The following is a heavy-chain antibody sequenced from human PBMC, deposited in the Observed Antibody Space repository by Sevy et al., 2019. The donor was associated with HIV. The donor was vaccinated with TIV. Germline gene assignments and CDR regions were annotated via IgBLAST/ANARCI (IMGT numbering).Heavy chain of an antibody. D-gene: IGHD3-10*01. CDR1: GFTFSSYW. V-gene: IGHV3-7*03. J-gene: IGHJ4*02. CDR3: ARQEDNYYGSGSMDY. Sequence: GGSLRLSCAASGFTFSSYWMSWVRQAPGKGLEWVANIKQDGSEKYYVDSVKGRFTISRDNAKNAQYLQMNSLRAEDTAVYYCARQEDNYYGSGSMDYWGQGTLVTVSS. CDR2: IKQDGSEK.